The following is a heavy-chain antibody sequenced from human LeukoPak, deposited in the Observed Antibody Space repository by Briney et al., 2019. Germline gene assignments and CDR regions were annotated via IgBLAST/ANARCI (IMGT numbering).Heavy chain of an antibody. J-gene: IGHJ4*02. CDR2: ISSSSSYI. CDR3: AKAEYSSSLTDY. V-gene: IGHV3-21*01. CDR1: GFTFSSYS. D-gene: IGHD6-6*01. Sequence: PGGSLRLSCAASGFTFSSYSMNWVRQAPGKGLEWVSSISSSSSYIYYADSVKGRFTISRDNSKNTLYLQMNSLRAEDTAVYYCAKAEYSSSLTDYWGQGTLVTVSS.